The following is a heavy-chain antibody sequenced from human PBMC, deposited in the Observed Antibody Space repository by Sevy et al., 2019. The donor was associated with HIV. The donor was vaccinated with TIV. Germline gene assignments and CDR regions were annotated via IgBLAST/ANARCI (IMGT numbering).Heavy chain of an antibody. CDR3: GRDLSGGQVGGWFDP. D-gene: IGHD2-15*01. J-gene: IGHJ5*02. CDR2: INPNNGDT. Sequence: ASVNVSCKAPGYTSIGFYIHWVRQAPGQGLEWMGWINPNNGDTKYAQNFQGWVTMTRETSISTAYMELSRLKFDDTAIYYCGRDLSGGQVGGWFDPLGQGTLVTVSS. CDR1: GYTSIGFY. V-gene: IGHV1-2*04.